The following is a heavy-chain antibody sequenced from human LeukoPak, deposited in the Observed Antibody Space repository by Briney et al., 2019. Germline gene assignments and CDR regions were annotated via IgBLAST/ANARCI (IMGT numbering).Heavy chain of an antibody. D-gene: IGHD1-26*01. V-gene: IGHV1-69*01. Sequence: ASVKVSFKGSGGPFKHYGLNWVRPGPGKGVGWMGGVIPVYGTANYAQKFRDRVTITSDESTSTTYMELSSLRSEDTAVYYCARSGGLGASNADAFDIWGQGTTVTVSS. CDR2: VIPVYGTA. CDR1: GGPFKHYG. J-gene: IGHJ3*02. CDR3: ARSGGLGASNADAFDI.